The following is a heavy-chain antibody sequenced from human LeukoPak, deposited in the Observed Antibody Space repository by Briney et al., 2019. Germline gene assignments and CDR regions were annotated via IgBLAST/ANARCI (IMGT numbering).Heavy chain of an antibody. CDR3: AKALGDKEASTFDY. J-gene: IGHJ4*02. Sequence: PGGSLRLSCAASGFTFSSYGMHWVRQAPGKGLEWVAFIRYDGSNKYYADSVKGRFTISRDNSKNTLYLQMNSLRAEDTAAYYCAKALGDKEASTFDYWGQGTLVTVSS. CDR2: IRYDGSNK. V-gene: IGHV3-30*02. D-gene: IGHD3-16*01. CDR1: GFTFSSYG.